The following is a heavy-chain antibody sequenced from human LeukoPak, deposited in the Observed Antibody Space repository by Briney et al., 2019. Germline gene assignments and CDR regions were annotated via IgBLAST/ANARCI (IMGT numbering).Heavy chain of an antibody. D-gene: IGHD3-3*01. CDR1: GGSISSSSYY. CDR2: IYYSGST. V-gene: IGHV4-39*01. Sequence: SETLSLTCTVSGGSISSSSYYWGWIRQPPGKGLEWIGSIYYSGSTYYNPSLKSRVTISVDTSKNQFSLKLSSVTAADTAVYYCARLGYDFWSGYPMGMYYFDYWGQGTLVTVSS. CDR3: ARLGYDFWSGYPMGMYYFDY. J-gene: IGHJ4*02.